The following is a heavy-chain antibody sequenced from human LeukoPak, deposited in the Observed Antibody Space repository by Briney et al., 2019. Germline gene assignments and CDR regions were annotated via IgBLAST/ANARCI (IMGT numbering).Heavy chain of an antibody. J-gene: IGHJ6*02. V-gene: IGHV3-7*03. Sequence: GGSLRLSCAASGFTFSSYWISWVRQAPGKGLEWVANIKQDGSEKYYVDSVKGRFTISRDNAKNSLYLQMNSLRAEDTAVYYCARNRGEGYDFWSGYQSYYYYGMDVWGQGTTVTVSS. CDR1: GFTFSSYW. CDR2: IKQDGSEK. D-gene: IGHD3-3*01. CDR3: ARNRGEGYDFWSGYQSYYYYGMDV.